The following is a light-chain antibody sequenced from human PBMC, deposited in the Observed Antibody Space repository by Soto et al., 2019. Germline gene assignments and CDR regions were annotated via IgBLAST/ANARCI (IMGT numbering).Light chain of an antibody. CDR3: AAWDDSLNGVV. V-gene: IGLV1-44*01. CDR1: STNLGSNN. Sequence: QSVLTQPPSASGTPGQRVTISCSGTSTNLGSNNVNWCQQVPGTAPKFLIYGTSQRPSGVPDRFSGSKSGTSASLDISGLQSEDEADYYCAAWDDSLNGVVFGGGTKLTVL. J-gene: IGLJ2*01. CDR2: GTS.